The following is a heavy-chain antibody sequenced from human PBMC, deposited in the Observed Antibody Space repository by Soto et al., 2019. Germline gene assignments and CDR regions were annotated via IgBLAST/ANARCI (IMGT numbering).Heavy chain of an antibody. Sequence: SETLSLTCAVSGYSISSGYYWGWIRQPPGKGLEWIGSIYHSGSTYYNPSLKSRVTISVVTSKNQFSLKLSSVTAADTAVYYCARDNDDFWSGYYTVVNWFDPWGQGTLVTVSS. J-gene: IGHJ5*02. CDR2: IYHSGST. CDR1: GYSISSGYY. V-gene: IGHV4-38-2*02. D-gene: IGHD3-3*01. CDR3: ARDNDDFWSGYYTVVNWFDP.